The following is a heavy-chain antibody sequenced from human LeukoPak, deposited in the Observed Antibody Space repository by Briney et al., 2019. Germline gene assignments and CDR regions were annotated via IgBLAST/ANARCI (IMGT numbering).Heavy chain of an antibody. D-gene: IGHD2-2*01. CDR1: GFPVSSNY. Sequence: GGSLRLSCAASGFPVSSNYMSRVRQAPGKGLEWVSDIYSGGSTYYTASVKSRFTISIDTSKNTLYLQMNSLRAEDTAVYYCAREDIVVVPAAMDYYYYYYMDVWGKGTTVTVSS. CDR3: AREDIVVVPAAMDYYYYYYMDV. V-gene: IGHV3-66*02. CDR2: IYSGGST. J-gene: IGHJ6*03.